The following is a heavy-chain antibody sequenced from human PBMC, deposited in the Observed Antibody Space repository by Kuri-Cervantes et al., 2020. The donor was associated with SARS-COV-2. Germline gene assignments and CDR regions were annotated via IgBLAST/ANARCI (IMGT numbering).Heavy chain of an antibody. CDR2: IGTAGDP. Sequence: GESLKISCAASGFTFSSYDMHWVRQATGKGLEWVSAIGTAGDPYYPGSVKGRFTISRDNSKNTVYLQMDSLKDDDTAVYYCARDAYGGLGSYLDYWGQGALVTVSS. D-gene: IGHD4-23*01. V-gene: IGHV3-13*05. CDR3: ARDAYGGLGSYLDY. J-gene: IGHJ4*02. CDR1: GFTFSSYD.